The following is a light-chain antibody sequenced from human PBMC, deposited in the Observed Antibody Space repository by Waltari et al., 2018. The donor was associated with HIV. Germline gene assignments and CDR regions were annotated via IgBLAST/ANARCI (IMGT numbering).Light chain of an antibody. J-gene: IGLJ3*02. CDR3: AAWTDIMSGWL. CDR2: RGD. CDR1: TSNIASDS. V-gene: IGLV1-47*01. Sequence: TQSPSASGAPGPRVTLTCSAVTSNIASDSIYWYQQVPGTAPKHLIFRGDQRPSGVPDRFSGSKSGASSSLAISGLQSDDEADYYCAAWTDIMSGWLFGGGTKLTVL.